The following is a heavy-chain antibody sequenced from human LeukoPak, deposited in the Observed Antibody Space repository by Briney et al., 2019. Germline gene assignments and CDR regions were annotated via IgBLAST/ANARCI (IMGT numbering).Heavy chain of an antibody. CDR3: ARDGRRGASGYGSNFDY. J-gene: IGHJ4*02. CDR1: GGSISSYF. CDR2: IYTSGST. V-gene: IGHV4-4*07. Sequence: SETLSLTCTVSGGSISSYFWSSIRQPTGHGLEWIGRIYTSGSTNYIPSLTSRVAMSVDTSKNQFSLKLSSVTAADTAVYYCARDGRRGASGYGSNFDYWGQGTLVTVSS. D-gene: IGHD5-12*01.